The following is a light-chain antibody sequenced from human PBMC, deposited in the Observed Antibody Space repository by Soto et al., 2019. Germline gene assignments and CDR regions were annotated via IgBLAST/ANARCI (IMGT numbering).Light chain of an antibody. Sequence: EIVLTQSPGTLYLSPGERATLSCRASQSVSSNYLARYQQKRGQAPRLLIYAASARATGIPDRFSGSGSGTDFTLTISRLEPEDFAVYFCQLYGSSPPRYTFAQGTKLEIK. V-gene: IGKV3-20*01. J-gene: IGKJ2*01. CDR2: AAS. CDR3: QLYGSSPPRYT. CDR1: QSVSSNY.